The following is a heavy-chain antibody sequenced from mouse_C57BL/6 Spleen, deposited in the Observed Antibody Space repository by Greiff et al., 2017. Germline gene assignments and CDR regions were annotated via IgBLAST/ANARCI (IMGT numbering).Heavy chain of an antibody. CDR2: ISYDGSN. J-gene: IGHJ3*01. CDR1: GYSITSGYY. D-gene: IGHD2-2*01. Sequence: EVQLQESGPGLVKPSQSLSLTCSVTGYSITSGYYWNWIRQFPGNKLEWMGYISYDGSNNYNPSLKNRISITRDTSKNQFFLKLNSVTTEDTATYCCARDSYGYDGFAYWGQGTLVTVSA. V-gene: IGHV3-6*01. CDR3: ARDSYGYDGFAY.